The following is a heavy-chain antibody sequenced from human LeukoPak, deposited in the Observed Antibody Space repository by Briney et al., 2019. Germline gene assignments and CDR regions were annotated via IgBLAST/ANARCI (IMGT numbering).Heavy chain of an antibody. J-gene: IGHJ4*02. CDR3: AKRGSGSKSPFDY. CDR1: GFTFDDYA. CDR2: ISWNSGSI. Sequence: PGRSLRLSCAASGFTFDDYAMHWVRQAPGKGLEWVSGISWNSGSIGYADSVKGRFTISRDNAKNSLYLQMNSLRAGDTALYYCAKRGSGSKSPFDYWGQGTLVTVSS. V-gene: IGHV3-9*01. D-gene: IGHD3-10*01.